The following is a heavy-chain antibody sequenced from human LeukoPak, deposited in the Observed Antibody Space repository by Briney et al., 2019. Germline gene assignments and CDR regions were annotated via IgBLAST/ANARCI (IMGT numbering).Heavy chain of an antibody. CDR2: IYDTGAT. J-gene: IGHJ4*02. CDR3: ARLAKGEQWLAYYFDY. D-gene: IGHD6-19*01. V-gene: IGHV4-59*08. CDR1: GGSISGFV. Sequence: SETLSLTCTVSGGSISGFVWSWIRQPPGKGLDYIAYIYDTGATNYNPLLESRVTLSVDTSKNHFSLTLNSVTAADTAVYYCARLAKGEQWLAYYFDYWGRGALVTVSS.